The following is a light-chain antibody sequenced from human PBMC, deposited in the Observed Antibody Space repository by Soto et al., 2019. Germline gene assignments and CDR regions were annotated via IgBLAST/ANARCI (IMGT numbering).Light chain of an antibody. V-gene: IGKV1-33*01. J-gene: IGKJ3*01. CDR2: DAS. CDR3: QQYDNLPPGA. CDR1: QDISNY. Sequence: DIQMTQSPSSLSASVGDRVTITCRASQDISNYLNWYQQKPGKAPKLLIYDASNLETGVPSRFSGSGSGTDFTFTISSLQPEDIATYYCQQYDNLPPGAFGPGTKVDIK.